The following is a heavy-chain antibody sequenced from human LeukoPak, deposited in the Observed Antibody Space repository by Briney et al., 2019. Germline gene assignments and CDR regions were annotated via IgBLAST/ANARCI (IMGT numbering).Heavy chain of an antibody. D-gene: IGHD1-1*01. CDR3: AREWNSRATFDY. CDR1: ASVYHFRSHS. J-gene: IGHJ4*02. CDR2: IHSSGNYI. Sequence: GGSLRLSCRASASVYHFRSHSMNWVRQAPGKGLEWISYIHSSGNYIFDAASVKGRFTVSRDNARNSLYLQMNSLRVEDTAMYYCAREWNSRATFDYWGQGTLVTVSS. V-gene: IGHV3-21*05.